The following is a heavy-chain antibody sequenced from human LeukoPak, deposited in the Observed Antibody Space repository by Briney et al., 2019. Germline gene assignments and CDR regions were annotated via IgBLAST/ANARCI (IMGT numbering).Heavy chain of an antibody. CDR1: GGSINIYY. CDR2: IYTSGST. J-gene: IGHJ4*02. Sequence: SETLSLTCTVSGGSINIYYWSWIRQPPGKGLEWIGRIYTSGSTNYNPSLKSRVTMSVDTSKNQFSLKLSSVTAADTAVYYCARAFNRGLAYFDYWGQGTLVTVSS. V-gene: IGHV4-4*07. D-gene: IGHD6-19*01. CDR3: ARAFNRGLAYFDY.